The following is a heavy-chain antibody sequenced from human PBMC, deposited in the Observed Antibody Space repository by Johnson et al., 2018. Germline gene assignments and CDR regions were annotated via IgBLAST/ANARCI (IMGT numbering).Heavy chain of an antibody. CDR3: AKDMDNSRGWYFGYYYYGMDV. CDR2: IIPIFGTA. J-gene: IGHJ6*02. Sequence: VQLVETGAEVKKPGASXKVSCKASGGTFSSYAISWVRQAPGQGLEWMGGIIPIFGTANYAQKFQGRVTITADESTSTAYMELSSLRAEETALYYCAKDMDNSRGWYFGYYYYGMDVWGQGTTVTVSS. CDR1: GGTFSSYA. D-gene: IGHD6-19*01. V-gene: IGHV1-69*01.